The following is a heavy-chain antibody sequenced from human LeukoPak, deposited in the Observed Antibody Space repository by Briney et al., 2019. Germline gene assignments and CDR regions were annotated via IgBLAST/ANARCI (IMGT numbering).Heavy chain of an antibody. J-gene: IGHJ4*02. CDR2: ISSSSSYI. CDR1: GFTFSSYS. CDR3: ARDRGAIVVVPAAYFDY. Sequence: GGSLRLSCAASGFTFSSYSMNWVRQAPGKGLEWVSSISSSSSYIYYADSVKGRFTISRDNAKNSLYLQMNSLRAEDTAVYYCARDRGAIVVVPAAYFDYWGQGTLVTVSS. D-gene: IGHD2-2*01. V-gene: IGHV3-21*01.